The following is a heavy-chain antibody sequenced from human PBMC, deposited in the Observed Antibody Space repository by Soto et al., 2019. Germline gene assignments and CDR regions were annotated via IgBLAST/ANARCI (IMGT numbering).Heavy chain of an antibody. CDR3: ASDRRSGRIAARSYFDY. Sequence: ASVKVSCKASGYTFTSYYMHWVRQAPGQGLEWMGIINPSGGSTSYAQKFQGRVTMTRDTSTSTVYMELSSLRSEDTAVYYCASDRRSGRIAARSYFDYWGQGTLVTVSS. CDR1: GYTFTSYY. V-gene: IGHV1-46*01. J-gene: IGHJ4*02. D-gene: IGHD6-6*01. CDR2: INPSGGST.